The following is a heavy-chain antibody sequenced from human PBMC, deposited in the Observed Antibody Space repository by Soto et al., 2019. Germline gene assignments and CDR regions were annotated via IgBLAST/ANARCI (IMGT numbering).Heavy chain of an antibody. J-gene: IGHJ4*02. Sequence: QVQLVQSGAEVKKPGASVKVSCKASGYTFTSYGISWVRQAPGQGLELMGWISAYNGNTKYAQKLQGRVTMTTDTSTSTAYMELRSLRSDDTAVYYCASSLLVGYGLEGEGEWGQGTLVTVSS. V-gene: IGHV1-18*01. CDR2: ISAYNGNT. CDR3: ASSLLVGYGLEGEGE. CDR1: GYTFTSYG. D-gene: IGHD5-18*01.